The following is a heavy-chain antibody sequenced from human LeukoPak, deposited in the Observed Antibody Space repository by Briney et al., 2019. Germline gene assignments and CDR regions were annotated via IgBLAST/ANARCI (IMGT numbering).Heavy chain of an antibody. Sequence: GASVKVSCKASGYTFTSYYMHWVRQAPGQGLEWMGIINPSGGSTSYAQKFQGRVTMTRDMSTSTVYMELRSLRSDDTAVYYCARDRRYSNYYYYYMGVWGKGTTVTVSS. V-gene: IGHV1-46*01. CDR3: ARDRRYSNYYYYYMGV. CDR2: INPSGGST. D-gene: IGHD4-11*01. CDR1: GYTFTSYY. J-gene: IGHJ6*03.